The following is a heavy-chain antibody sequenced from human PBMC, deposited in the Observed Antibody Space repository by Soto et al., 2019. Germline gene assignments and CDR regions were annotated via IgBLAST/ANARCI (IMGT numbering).Heavy chain of an antibody. D-gene: IGHD6-19*01. CDR2: IYYSEST. V-gene: IGHV4-59*01. CDR3: ARDRGLGSGWYGWFDP. Sequence: SETLSLTYTVSGGSISSYFWSWIRQPPGKGLEWIGYIYYSESTNYNPSLKSRVTISVDTSKNQFSLKLSPVTAADTAVYYCARDRGLGSGWYGWFDPWGQGTLVTVS. CDR1: GGSISSYF. J-gene: IGHJ5*02.